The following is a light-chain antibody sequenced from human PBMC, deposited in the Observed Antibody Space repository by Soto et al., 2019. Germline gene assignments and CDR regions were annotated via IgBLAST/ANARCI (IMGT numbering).Light chain of an antibody. J-gene: IGKJ5*01. V-gene: IGKV1-33*01. CDR3: QHYHNLPIT. Sequence: DIQMTQSPLSVSASVGDRVTIACLASQSISNYLNWYQQKAGKVPKLLIYAASSLQSGVPSRFSGSGSGTDFTFTISSLQPEDIATYYCQHYHNLPITFGQGTRLEIK. CDR2: AAS. CDR1: QSISNY.